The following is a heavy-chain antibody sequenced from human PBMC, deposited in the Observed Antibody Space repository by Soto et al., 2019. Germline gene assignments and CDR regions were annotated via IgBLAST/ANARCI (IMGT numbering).Heavy chain of an antibody. Sequence: ASVKVSCKASGYTFTSCGISWVRQAPGQGLEWMGWISAYNGNTNYAQKLQGRVTMTTDTSTSTAYMELRSLRSDDTAVYYCARDLRITMIVVVINYYYGMDVWGQGTTVTVSS. V-gene: IGHV1-18*01. CDR3: ARDLRITMIVVVINYYYGMDV. CDR1: GYTFTSCG. J-gene: IGHJ6*02. CDR2: ISAYNGNT. D-gene: IGHD3-22*01.